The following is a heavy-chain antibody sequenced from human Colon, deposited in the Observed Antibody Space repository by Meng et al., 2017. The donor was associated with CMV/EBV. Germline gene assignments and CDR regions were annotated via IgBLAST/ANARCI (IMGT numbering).Heavy chain of an antibody. CDR2: FSTEGNT. Sequence: GESLKISCAASGFNVNTQYMYWVRQAPGRCLEWVSTFSTEGNTYYADFVKGRFAISRDISKNTLSLQMDSLRVDDTAIYFCADIFHFGVWGHGTTVTVSS. V-gene: IGHV3-53*01. CDR3: ADIFHFGV. D-gene: IGHD3-3*01. CDR1: GFNVNTQY. J-gene: IGHJ6*02.